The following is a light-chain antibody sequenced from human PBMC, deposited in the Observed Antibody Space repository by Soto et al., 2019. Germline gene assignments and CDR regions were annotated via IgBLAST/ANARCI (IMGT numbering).Light chain of an antibody. CDR1: EIVVNDY. Sequence: EVVLTQSPATLSLSLGETATLSCRASEIVVNDYLVWYQQRPGLAPRLLIYDAFNRATGVPGRFSGSGSGTDFTLTISSLEPEDSAVYYCQQRNIWPPVTFGQGTRLEIK. J-gene: IGKJ5*01. CDR2: DAF. V-gene: IGKV3-11*01. CDR3: QQRNIWPPVT.